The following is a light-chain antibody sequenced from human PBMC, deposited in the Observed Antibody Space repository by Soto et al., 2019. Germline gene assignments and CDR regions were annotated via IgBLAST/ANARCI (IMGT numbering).Light chain of an antibody. CDR2: GAS. CDR3: QQYNNWPPWT. CDR1: QTPGTSY. J-gene: IGKJ1*01. V-gene: IGKV3-15*01. Sequence: VLTQSPGTLSLSPGERATLSCRASQTPGTSYLAWYQQKPGQAPRLLIHGASTRATGIPARFSGSVSGTEFTLTISSLQSEDLAVYYCQQYNNWPPWTFGQGTKVDIK.